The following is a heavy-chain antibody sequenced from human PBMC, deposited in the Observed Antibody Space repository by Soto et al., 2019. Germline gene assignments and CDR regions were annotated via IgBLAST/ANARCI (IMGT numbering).Heavy chain of an antibody. Sequence: EVQLVESGGGLVEPGGSLRLSCAASGFTFSNAWMNWVRQAPGKGLEWVGLIKGQTDGGTADYAAPVKGRFTFSRDDSKNTLYLHMNSLETEDTAVYYCTRGLYDSSAFHWGQGTLVTVSS. CDR2: IKGQTDGGTA. D-gene: IGHD3-22*01. V-gene: IGHV3-15*07. CDR1: GFTFSNAW. CDR3: TRGLYDSSAFH. J-gene: IGHJ4*02.